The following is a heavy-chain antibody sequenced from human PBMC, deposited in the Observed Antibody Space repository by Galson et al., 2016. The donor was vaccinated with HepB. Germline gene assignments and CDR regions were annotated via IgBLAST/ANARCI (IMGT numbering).Heavy chain of an antibody. CDR1: GFTFSSYG. CDR3: AKDMDIAAAGYYFDY. V-gene: IGHV3-30*18. J-gene: IGHJ4*02. Sequence: SLRLSCAASGFTFSSYGMHWVRQAPGKGLEWVAVISYAGSDNYHADSVKGRFTISRDNSKNPLYLQMNSLRAEDTAVYYCAKDMDIAAAGYYFDYWGQGTLVTVSS. CDR2: ISYAGSDN. D-gene: IGHD6-13*01.